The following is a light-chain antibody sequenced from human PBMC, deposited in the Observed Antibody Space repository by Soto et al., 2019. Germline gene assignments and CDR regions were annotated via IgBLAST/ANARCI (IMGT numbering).Light chain of an antibody. CDR1: NSNIGSGFE. V-gene: IGLV1-40*01. CDR2: NNS. J-gene: IGLJ2*01. Sequence: QSVLTQPPSVSGAPGQRVTVSCTGSNSNIGSGFEVHWYQQFPGRAPKLLIFNNSNRPSGVPDRFSGSKSGTSASLAITGLQADDEADYYCQSYDRSLSSPIFGGGTKLTVL. CDR3: QSYDRSLSSPI.